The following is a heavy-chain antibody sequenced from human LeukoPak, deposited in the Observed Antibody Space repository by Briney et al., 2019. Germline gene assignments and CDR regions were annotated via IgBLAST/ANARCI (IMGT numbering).Heavy chain of an antibody. CDR3: ARDLGGYGDYGTNFDY. J-gene: IGHJ4*02. Sequence: GGSLRLSCAASGFTFSSYTMNWVRQAPGKGLDWVSAISSSSSYIYYADSVKGRFTISRDNAKKSLYLQMNSLRAEDTAVCYCARDLGGYGDYGTNFDYWGQGTLVTVSS. V-gene: IGHV3-21*01. CDR1: GFTFSSYT. CDR2: ISSSSSYI. D-gene: IGHD4-17*01.